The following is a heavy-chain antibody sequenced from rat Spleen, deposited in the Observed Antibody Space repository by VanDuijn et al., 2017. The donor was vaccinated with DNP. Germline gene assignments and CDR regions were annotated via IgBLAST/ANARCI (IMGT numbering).Heavy chain of an antibody. Sequence: EVQLVESGGGLVQPGRSLKLSCPASGFTFSDYAMAWARQAPGKGLEWVATISYDGLRTYYRDSVKGRFTISRDNAKSTLYLQMNSLRSEDTATYYCARYYGYYYAMDAWGQGTSVTVSS. CDR1: GFTFSDYA. CDR2: ISYDGLRT. CDR3: ARYYGYYYAMDA. J-gene: IGHJ4*01. V-gene: IGHV5-17*01. D-gene: IGHD1-6*01.